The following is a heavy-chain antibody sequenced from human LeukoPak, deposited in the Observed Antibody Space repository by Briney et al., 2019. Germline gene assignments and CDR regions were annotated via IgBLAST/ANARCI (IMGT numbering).Heavy chain of an antibody. CDR1: GFTFTSYS. CDR2: ISPTTI. Sequence: GGSLRLSCAASGFTFTSYSLNWVRQAPGKGLEWVSYISPTTIYYADSVRGRITISRDDAKNSLYLQMNSLRAEDTAIYYCARDTAYSFDYWGQGTLVTVSS. V-gene: IGHV3-48*01. D-gene: IGHD2-21*01. J-gene: IGHJ4*02. CDR3: ARDTAYSFDY.